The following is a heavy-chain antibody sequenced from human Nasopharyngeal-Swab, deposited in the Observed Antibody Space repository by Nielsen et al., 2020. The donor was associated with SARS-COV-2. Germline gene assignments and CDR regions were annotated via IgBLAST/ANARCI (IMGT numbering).Heavy chain of an antibody. V-gene: IGHV3-66*01. CDR2: FYSSGNT. D-gene: IGHD6-13*01. CDR3: ARSPYSINWYYFDY. J-gene: IGHJ4*02. CDR1: GFTVSNNC. Sequence: GESLKISCAASGFTVSNNCMSWVRQAPGKGLEWVSVFYSSGNTYYADSVKGRFTISRDISKNTLYLQMNSLRAEDTAVYYCARSPYSINWYYFDYWGQGTLVTVSS.